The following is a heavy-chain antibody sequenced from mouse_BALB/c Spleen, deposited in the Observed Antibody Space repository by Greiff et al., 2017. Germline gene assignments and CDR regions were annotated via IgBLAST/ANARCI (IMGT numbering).Heavy chain of an antibody. V-gene: IGHV2-2*02. D-gene: IGHD3-3*01. CDR1: GFSLTSYG. CDR2: IWSGGST. J-gene: IGHJ4*01. CDR3: AREGLYDVGAHYYAMDY. Sequence: QVQLKESGPGLVQPSQSLSITCTVSGFSLTSYGVHWVRQSPGKGLEWLGVIWSGGSTDYNAAFISRLSISKDNSKSQVFFKMNSLQANDTAIYYCAREGLYDVGAHYYAMDYWGQGTSVTVSS.